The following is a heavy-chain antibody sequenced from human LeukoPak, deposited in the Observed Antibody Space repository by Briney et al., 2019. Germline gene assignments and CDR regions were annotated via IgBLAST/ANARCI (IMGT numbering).Heavy chain of an antibody. V-gene: IGHV3-53*01. CDR1: GFTFSSYS. J-gene: IGHJ3*02. CDR2: TYTGGNS. Sequence: GGSLRLSCAASGFTFSSYSMNWVRQAPGKGLEWVSVTYTGGNSYYADSVKGRFIISRDISKNTLYLQMNSLRAEDSALYYCARGGRGSAAVVAPRSFDIWGQGTMVTVSS. D-gene: IGHD3-22*01. CDR3: ARGGRGSAAVVAPRSFDI.